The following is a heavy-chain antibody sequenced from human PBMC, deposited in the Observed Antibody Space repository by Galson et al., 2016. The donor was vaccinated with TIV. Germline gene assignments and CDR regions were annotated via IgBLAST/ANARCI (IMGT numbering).Heavy chain of an antibody. D-gene: IGHD2/OR15-2a*01. J-gene: IGHJ4*02. Sequence: SVKVSCKVSGDSLSDLSMHWVRQAPGKGLEWMAGFDPEQHKKIYAQKLEGRGTLTDDTSTGTAFLELSSLSFEDTAVYYCASVAWFPGLSLDNWGQGTLVIVSS. CDR3: ASVAWFPGLSLDN. V-gene: IGHV1-24*01. CDR2: FDPEQHKK. CDR1: GDSLSDLS.